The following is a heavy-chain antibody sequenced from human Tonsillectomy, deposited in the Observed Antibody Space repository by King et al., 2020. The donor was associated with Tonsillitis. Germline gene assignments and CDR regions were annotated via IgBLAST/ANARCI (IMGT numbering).Heavy chain of an antibody. J-gene: IGHJ6*03. D-gene: IGHD2-2*01. V-gene: IGHV3-30-3*01. CDR1: GFTFTTYA. CDR3: ARAGFCDSTSCYRYYYYMDV. CDR2: ISYDGSKN. Sequence: VQLVESGGGVVQPGRSLRLSCAASGFTFTTYAMHWVRQAPGKGLEWVAFISYDGSKNSYTDSVKGRYTISRDNSKNKLYLQMNSLSAEDTAVYYCARAGFCDSTSCYRYYYYMDVWGKGTTVTVSS.